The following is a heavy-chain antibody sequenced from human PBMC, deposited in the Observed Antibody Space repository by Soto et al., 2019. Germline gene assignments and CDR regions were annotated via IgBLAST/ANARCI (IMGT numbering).Heavy chain of an antibody. CDR2: IYYSGST. J-gene: IGHJ5*02. V-gene: IGHV4-59*01. D-gene: IGHD6-13*01. CDR1: GGSISSYY. Sequence: SETLSLTCTVSGGSISSYYWSWIRQPPGKGLEWIGYIYYSGSTNYNPSLKSRVTISVDTSKNQFSQKLSSVTAADTAVYYCARLSIAAAANWFDPWGQGTLVTVSS. CDR3: ARLSIAAAANWFDP.